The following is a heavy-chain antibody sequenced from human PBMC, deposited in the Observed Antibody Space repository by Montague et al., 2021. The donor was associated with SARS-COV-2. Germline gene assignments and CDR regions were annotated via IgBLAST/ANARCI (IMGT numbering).Heavy chain of an antibody. J-gene: IGHJ4*02. CDR2: ISSSGGI. V-gene: IGHV4-4*07. CDR3: ARQYIGYNRRFDY. CDR1: GSISGYY. D-gene: IGHD5-12*01. Sequence: SETLSLTCTVSGSISGYYWPWIRQSAGKGLEWIGRISSSGGIDYNTSLKSRVTMSLDTSKIQLSLKLSSLTAADTAVYYCARQYIGYNRRFDYWGQGALVTVSP.